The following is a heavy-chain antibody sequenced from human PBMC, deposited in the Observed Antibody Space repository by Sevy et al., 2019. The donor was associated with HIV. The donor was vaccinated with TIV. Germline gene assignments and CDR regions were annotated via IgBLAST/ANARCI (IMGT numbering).Heavy chain of an antibody. J-gene: IGHJ6*02. CDR1: GFTFGDYA. Sequence: SLRLSCTASGFTFGDYAMSWFRQAPGKELEWVGFIRSKAYGGTTEYAASVKGRFTISRDDSKSIAYLQMNSLKTEHTDVYYCTRVTVRGVITYYYYGMDVWGQGTTVTVSS. CDR2: IRSKAYGGTT. CDR3: TRVTVRGVITYYYYGMDV. V-gene: IGHV3-49*03. D-gene: IGHD3-10*01.